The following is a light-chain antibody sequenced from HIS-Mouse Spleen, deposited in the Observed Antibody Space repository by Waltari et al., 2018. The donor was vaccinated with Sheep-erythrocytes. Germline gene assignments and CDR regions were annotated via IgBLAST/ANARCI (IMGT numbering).Light chain of an antibody. CDR3: CSYAGSYNHV. CDR1: SSDVGGYNY. J-gene: IGLJ1*01. V-gene: IGLV2-11*01. Sequence: QSALTQPRSVSGSPGQSVTISCTGTSSDVGGYNYVSWYQQHPGKAPKRMIYDVSKRPSGGPDGFSGSKYGNTASLTISGLQAEDEADYYCCSYAGSYNHVFATGTKVTVL. CDR2: DVS.